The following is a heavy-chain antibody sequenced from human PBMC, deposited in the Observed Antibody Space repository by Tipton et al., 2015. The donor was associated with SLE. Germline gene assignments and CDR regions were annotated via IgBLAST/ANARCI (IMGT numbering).Heavy chain of an antibody. CDR3: ASEALGPPPCFDY. CDR2: IYYSGTT. Sequence: LSLTCTVSSGSFSSSAYYWGWIRQPPGKGLEWIGSIYYSGTTYYNPSLKSRVTISIDTSKNQFSLNLTSVTAADTAVYYCASEALGPPPCFDYWGQGTLVTVSS. V-gene: IGHV4-39*07. J-gene: IGHJ4*02. CDR1: SGSFSSSAYY.